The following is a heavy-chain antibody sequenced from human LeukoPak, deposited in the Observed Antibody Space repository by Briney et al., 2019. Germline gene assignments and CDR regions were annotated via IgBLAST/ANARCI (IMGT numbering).Heavy chain of an antibody. Sequence: LETLSLTCAVSGGSISSSNWWSWVRQPPGKGLEWIGEIYHSGSTNYNPSLKSRVTISVDKSKNQFSLKLSSVTAADTAVYYCARDLRSSGWSVDPWGQGTLVTVSS. CDR1: GGSISSSNW. J-gene: IGHJ5*02. CDR3: ARDLRSSGWSVDP. CDR2: IYHSGST. V-gene: IGHV4-4*02. D-gene: IGHD6-19*01.